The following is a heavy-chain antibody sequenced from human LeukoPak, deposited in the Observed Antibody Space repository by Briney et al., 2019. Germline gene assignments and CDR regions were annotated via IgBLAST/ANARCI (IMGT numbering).Heavy chain of an antibody. CDR2: IRSKAYGGTT. Sequence: GRSLRLSCTASGFTFGDYAMSWVRQAPGKGLEWVGFIRSKAYGGTTEYAASVKGRFTVSRDDSKSIAYLQMNSLKTEDTAVYYCTRDLVGYYFDYWGQGTLVTVSS. V-gene: IGHV3-49*04. D-gene: IGHD2-8*02. J-gene: IGHJ4*02. CDR3: TRDLVGYYFDY. CDR1: GFTFGDYA.